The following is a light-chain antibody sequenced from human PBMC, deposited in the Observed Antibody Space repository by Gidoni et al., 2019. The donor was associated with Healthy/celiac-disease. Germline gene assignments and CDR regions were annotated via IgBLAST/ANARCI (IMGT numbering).Light chain of an antibody. CDR1: PDISNY. Sequence: DIQITQSPSSLSASVGNRVTITCQASPDISNYLNWYQQKPGKAPKLLIYDASKLETGVPSRFSGSGSGTDFTFTSSSLQPEDIATYYCQQYDNRPYTFGQGTKLEIK. V-gene: IGKV1-33*01. CDR2: DAS. J-gene: IGKJ2*01. CDR3: QQYDNRPYT.